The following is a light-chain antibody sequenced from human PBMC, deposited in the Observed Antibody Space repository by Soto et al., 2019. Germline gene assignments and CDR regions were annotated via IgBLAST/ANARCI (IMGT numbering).Light chain of an antibody. Sequence: QSALTQPASVSGSPGQSITISCTGTTSDFGFYNYVSWYQHHPGKSPKLLIYEVTNRHSGFSNRFSGSKSGNTASLTISGLQAEDEADYYCSSYTSSTDYVFGTGTRSPS. V-gene: IGLV2-14*01. CDR1: TSDFGFYNY. CDR3: SSYTSSTDYV. J-gene: IGLJ1*01. CDR2: EVT.